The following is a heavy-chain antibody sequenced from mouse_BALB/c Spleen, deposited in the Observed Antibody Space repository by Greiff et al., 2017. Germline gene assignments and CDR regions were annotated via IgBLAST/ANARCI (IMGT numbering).Heavy chain of an antibody. V-gene: IGHV1S29*02. J-gene: IGHJ3*01. CDR3: AREAY. Sequence: EVHLVESGPELVKPGASVKISCKASGYTFTDYNMHWVKQSHGKSLEWIGYIYPYNGGTGYNQKFKSKATLTVDNSSSTAYMELRSLTSEDSAVYYCAREAYWGQGTLVTVSA. CDR1: GYTFTDYN. CDR2: IYPYNGGT.